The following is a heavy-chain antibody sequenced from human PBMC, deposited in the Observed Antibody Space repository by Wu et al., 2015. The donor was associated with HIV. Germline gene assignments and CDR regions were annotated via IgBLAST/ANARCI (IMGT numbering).Heavy chain of an antibody. CDR2: ISPYNGDT. D-gene: IGHD3-16*01. CDR3: ARDLGXFMNTYRRAGAA. J-gene: IGHJ1*01. CDR1: GYPFSNYG. V-gene: IGHV1-18*01. Sequence: QVQLDQSGSEVKKPGASVMVSCKTSGYPFSNYGINWLRQSPGQGLQWLGWISPYNGDTHYAPTLQGRVIFTTDRPTSTAYMELKSLTLDDTAYYYCARDLGXFMNTYRRAGAAWGQGTLVTVS.